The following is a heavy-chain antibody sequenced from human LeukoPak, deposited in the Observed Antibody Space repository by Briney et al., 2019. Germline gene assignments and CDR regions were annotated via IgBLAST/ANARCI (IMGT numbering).Heavy chain of an antibody. D-gene: IGHD2-15*01. CDR1: GFTFSSYW. Sequence: RGSLRLSCAASGFTFSSYWMMWLRQAPGKGLEWVANIKQDGGHINYVDSVKGRCTISRDNAKNSLYLQMNSLRAEDTAVYYCARDQRWFEYWGQGALVTVTS. J-gene: IGHJ4*02. CDR3: ARDQRWFEY. V-gene: IGHV3-7*05. CDR2: IKQDGGHI.